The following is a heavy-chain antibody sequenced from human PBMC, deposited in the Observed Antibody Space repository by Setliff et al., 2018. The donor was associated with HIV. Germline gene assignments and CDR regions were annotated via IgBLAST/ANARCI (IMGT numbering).Heavy chain of an antibody. CDR3: ARDRIEVLADSPHDVFDI. J-gene: IGHJ3*02. CDR2: VHNSAGS. Sequence: PSETLSLTCAVSGDSVSGYYWSWIRPPAGRGLEWIGRVHNSAGSNYNPSLKSRVTMSVDTAKNQLSLKLTAVSAADTAVYYCARDRIEVLADSPHDVFDIWGRGIMVTV. CDR1: GDSVSGYY. V-gene: IGHV4-4*07. D-gene: IGHD3-22*01.